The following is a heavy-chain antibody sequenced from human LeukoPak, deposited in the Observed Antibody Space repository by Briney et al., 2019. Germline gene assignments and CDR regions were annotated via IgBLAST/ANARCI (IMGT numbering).Heavy chain of an antibody. CDR1: GYTFTSYY. CDR3: AKARGLSVAGTRNWFDP. D-gene: IGHD6-19*01. J-gene: IGHJ5*02. CDR2: INPSGGST. Sequence: ASVKVSCKASGYTFTSYYMHWVRQAPGQGLEWMGIINPSGGSTSYAQKFQGRVTMTRDMSTSTVYMELSSLRAEDTAVYYCAKARGLSVAGTRNWFDPWGQGTLVTVSS. V-gene: IGHV1-46*01.